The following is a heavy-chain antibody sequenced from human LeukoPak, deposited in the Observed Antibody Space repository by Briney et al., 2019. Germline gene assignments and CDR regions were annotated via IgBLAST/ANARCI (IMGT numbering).Heavy chain of an antibody. D-gene: IGHD3-22*01. CDR3: ARRQAIVVAFYFDY. CDR2: IYYSGST. V-gene: IGHV4-39*01. CDR1: GGSISSSSYY. J-gene: IGHJ4*02. Sequence: SETLSLTCTVSGGSISSSSYYWGWIRQPPGKGLEWVGSIYYSGSTYYNPSLKSRVTISVDTSKNQFSLKLSSVIAADTAVYYCARRQAIVVAFYFDYWGQGTLVTVSS.